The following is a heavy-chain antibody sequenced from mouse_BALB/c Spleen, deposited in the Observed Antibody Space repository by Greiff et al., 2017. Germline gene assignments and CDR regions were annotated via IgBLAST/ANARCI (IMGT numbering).Heavy chain of an antibody. J-gene: IGHJ3*01. V-gene: IGHV5-9-3*01. CDR2: ISSGGSYT. D-gene: IGHD2-14*01. Sequence: EVMLVESGGGLVKPGGSLKLSCAASGFTFSSYAMSWVRQTPEKRLEWVATISSGGSYTYYPDSVKGRFTISRDNAKNTLYLQMSSLRSEDTAMYYCARQWYDGTTWFAYWGQGTLVTVSA. CDR1: GFTFSSYA. CDR3: ARQWYDGTTWFAY.